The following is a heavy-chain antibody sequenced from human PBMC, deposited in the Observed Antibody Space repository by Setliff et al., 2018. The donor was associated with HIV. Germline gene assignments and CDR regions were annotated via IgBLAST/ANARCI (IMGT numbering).Heavy chain of an antibody. CDR3: ARDRSGIAVAAPDAFDV. J-gene: IGHJ3*01. CDR1: GGSFRKYA. D-gene: IGHD6-19*01. CDR2: IIPLLGTP. Sequence: SVKVSCKASGGSFRKYAINWVRQAPGQGLEWMGGIIPLLGTPNYAHKFQGRVTITADKYISTVYMELSSLISEDSAVFYCARDRSGIAVAAPDAFDVWGQGTMVTVSS. V-gene: IGHV1-69*06.